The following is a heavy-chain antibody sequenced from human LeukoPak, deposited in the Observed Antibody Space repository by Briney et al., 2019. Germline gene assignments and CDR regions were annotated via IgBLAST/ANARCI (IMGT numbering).Heavy chain of an antibody. CDR2: INPNSGGT. Sequence: GASVKVSCKASGYTFTGYYMHWVRQAPGQGLEWMGWINPNSGGTNYAQKFQGRVTMTRDTSISTAYMELSRLRSDDTAVYYCAKEATVRISWFDPWGQGTLVTVSS. D-gene: IGHD4-17*01. V-gene: IGHV1-2*02. CDR1: GYTFTGYY. CDR3: AKEATVRISWFDP. J-gene: IGHJ5*02.